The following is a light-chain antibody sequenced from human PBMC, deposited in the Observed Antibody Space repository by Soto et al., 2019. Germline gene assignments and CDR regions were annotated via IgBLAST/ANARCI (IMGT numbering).Light chain of an antibody. Sequence: DIQMTQSPSTLSASVGDRVTITCRASQSISDWLAWYQQKPGKAPRLLIYDASSLESGVPSRFSGSGSGTEFTLSISSLQPDDFATYYCQQYNSSSWTFGQGTMVEVK. CDR1: QSISDW. CDR3: QQYNSSSWT. J-gene: IGKJ1*01. CDR2: DAS. V-gene: IGKV1-5*01.